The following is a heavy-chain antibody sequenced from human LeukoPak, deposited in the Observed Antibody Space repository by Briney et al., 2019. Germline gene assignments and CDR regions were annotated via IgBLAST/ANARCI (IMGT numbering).Heavy chain of an antibody. V-gene: IGHV4-59*01. CDR1: GGSITGYH. Sequence: PSETLSLTCTVSGGSITGYHWIWIRQPPGKGLELIGYISHSGNTNYNPSLRSRVTFSVDTSKNQFSLKLTSVTAADTAVYYCARLAVELQGVHYYMDVWGKGATVTVSS. D-gene: IGHD1-26*01. CDR2: ISHSGNT. CDR3: ARLAVELQGVHYYMDV. J-gene: IGHJ6*03.